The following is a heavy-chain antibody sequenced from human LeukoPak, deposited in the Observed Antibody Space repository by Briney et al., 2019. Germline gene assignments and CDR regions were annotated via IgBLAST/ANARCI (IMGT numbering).Heavy chain of an antibody. CDR3: ARYTVTNLYYYMDV. Sequence: PSETLSLTCTVSGGSISSHDWTWIRQPAGKGLEWIGRIYISGSPNYNPSLKSRVTMSVDTSKNQFSLKLSSVTAADTAVYYCARYTVTNLYYYMDVWGKGTTVTISS. J-gene: IGHJ6*03. CDR1: GGSISSHD. V-gene: IGHV4-4*07. CDR2: IYISGSP. D-gene: IGHD4-17*01.